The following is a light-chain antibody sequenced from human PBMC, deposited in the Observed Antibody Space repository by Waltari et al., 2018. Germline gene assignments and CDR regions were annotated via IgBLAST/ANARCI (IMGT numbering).Light chain of an antibody. CDR3: QQRNHWIT. Sequence: EIVLTQSPATLPLSPGDRATLSCRASQNVNMYLAWYQQKPGQGPRLLIYDATDRAAGVPARFSGSGSGTEFTLTISSLEPEDFAVYHCQQRNHWITFGQGTRLEI. J-gene: IGKJ5*01. CDR1: QNVNMY. V-gene: IGKV3-11*01. CDR2: DAT.